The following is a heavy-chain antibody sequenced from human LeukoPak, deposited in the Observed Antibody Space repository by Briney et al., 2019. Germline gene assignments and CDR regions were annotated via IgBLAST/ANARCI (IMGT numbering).Heavy chain of an antibody. J-gene: IGHJ5*02. CDR1: GGSISSSSYY. Sequence: SETLSLTCTVSGGSISSSSYYWGWIRQPPGKGLEWIGSIYYSGSTYYNPSLKSRVTISVDTSKNQFSLKLSSVTAADTAVYYCARDPTTAHGDNWFDPWGQGTLVTVSS. D-gene: IGHD1-26*01. CDR3: ARDPTTAHGDNWFDP. CDR2: IYYSGST. V-gene: IGHV4-39*07.